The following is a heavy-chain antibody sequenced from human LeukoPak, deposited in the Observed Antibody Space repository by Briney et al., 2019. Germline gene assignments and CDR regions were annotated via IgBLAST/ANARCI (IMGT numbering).Heavy chain of an antibody. J-gene: IGHJ4*02. Sequence: GGSLRLSCAASGFTFSSYWMHWVRQAPGMGLVWVSRNNSDGSSTSYADSVKGRYTISRDNAKNTLYLQMNSLRAEDTAVYHCATTYYYGYFDYWGQGTLVTVSS. CDR1: GFTFSSYW. CDR3: ATTYYYGYFDY. D-gene: IGHD3-10*01. CDR2: NNSDGSST. V-gene: IGHV3-74*01.